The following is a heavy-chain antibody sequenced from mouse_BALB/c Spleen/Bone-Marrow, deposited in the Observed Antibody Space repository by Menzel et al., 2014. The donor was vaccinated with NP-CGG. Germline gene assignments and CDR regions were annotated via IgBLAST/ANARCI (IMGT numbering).Heavy chain of an antibody. CDR2: IWSGGST. J-gene: IGHJ4*01. CDR1: GFSLTSYG. V-gene: IGHV2-2*02. D-gene: IGHD2-2*01. CDR3: ARRLRYYAMDY. Sequence: VKLQESGPGLVQPSQSLSITCTVSGFSLTSYGVHWVRQSPGKGLEWLGVIWSGGSTDNNAAFISRLSISKDNSKSQVFFKMNSLQANDTAIYYCARRLRYYAMDYWGQGTSVTVSS.